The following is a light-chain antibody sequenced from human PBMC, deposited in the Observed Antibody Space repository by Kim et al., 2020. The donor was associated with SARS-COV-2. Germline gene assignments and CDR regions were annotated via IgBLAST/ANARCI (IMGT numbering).Light chain of an antibody. CDR3: QQSYRTPFT. CDR2: AAS. Sequence: DIQMTQSPSSLSASVGDRVTITCRASQSISSYLNWYQQKQGKAPKLLIYAASSLQSGVPSRFSGSGSGTDFTLTISSLQPEDFATYYWQQSYRTPFTFGGGTKLEIK. J-gene: IGKJ4*01. V-gene: IGKV1-39*01. CDR1: QSISSY.